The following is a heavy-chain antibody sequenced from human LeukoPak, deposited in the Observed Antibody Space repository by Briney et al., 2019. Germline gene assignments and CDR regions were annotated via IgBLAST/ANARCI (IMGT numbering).Heavy chain of an antibody. J-gene: IGHJ3*02. Sequence: PSETLSPTCTVSGGSISSGSYFWGWIRQPAGKGLEWIGRIYTSGSTNYNPSLKSRVTISMDTSKNQFSLKLSSVTAADTAVYYCARDVYYYDRSAFDIWGQGTMVTVSS. CDR2: IYTSGST. CDR1: GGSISSGSYF. CDR3: ARDVYYYDRSAFDI. V-gene: IGHV4-61*02. D-gene: IGHD3-22*01.